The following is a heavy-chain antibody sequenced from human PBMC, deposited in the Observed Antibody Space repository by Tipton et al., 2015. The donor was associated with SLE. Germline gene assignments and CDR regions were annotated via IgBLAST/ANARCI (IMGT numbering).Heavy chain of an antibody. Sequence: TLSLTCTVSGGSISNYYWSWVRQPPGKGLEWIGFIYNGGRTRYNPSLESRVTMSLTLRSVTAADTARYYCARVEGRELTLNDAFNIWGQGTMVTVSS. V-gene: IGHV4-4*09. CDR2: IYNGGRT. J-gene: IGHJ3*02. CDR1: GGSISNYY. D-gene: IGHD1-26*01. CDR3: ARVEGRELTLNDAFNI.